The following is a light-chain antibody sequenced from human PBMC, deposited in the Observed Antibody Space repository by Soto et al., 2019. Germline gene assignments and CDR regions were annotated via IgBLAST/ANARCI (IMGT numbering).Light chain of an antibody. CDR1: QRVRSK. CDR2: GAS. CDR3: QQYNRWPQIT. Sequence: TQSPATLSLSPRERATLSFRERQRVRSKIAWYQQKPGEAPRLLSYGASTRANEIPARYSGGGSGTEVTHSISSLQSEDSAVYYCQQYNRWPQITFGQGTLVE. J-gene: IGKJ5*01. V-gene: IGKV3-15*01.